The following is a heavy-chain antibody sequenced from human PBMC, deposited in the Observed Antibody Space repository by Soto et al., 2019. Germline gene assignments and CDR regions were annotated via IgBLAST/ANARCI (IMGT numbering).Heavy chain of an antibody. CDR1: GGSISSNSAT. Sequence: TLSLTCAISGGSISSNSATWSWIRQSPSRGLEWLGRTYYRSKWFNEYAVSVRSRITINPDTSKNQFSLQLNSVTPEDSAVYYCARKYGYSFDYWGQGTLVTVSS. V-gene: IGHV6-1*01. J-gene: IGHJ4*02. CDR2: TYYRSKWFN. D-gene: IGHD2-15*01. CDR3: ARKYGYSFDY.